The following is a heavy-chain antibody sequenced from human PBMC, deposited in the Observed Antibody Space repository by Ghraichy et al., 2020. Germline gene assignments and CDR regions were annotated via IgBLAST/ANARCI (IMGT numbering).Heavy chain of an antibody. CDR3: AKSNSDLILQYFNWLPTYDY. CDR1: GFTFSTYA. D-gene: IGHD3-9*01. CDR2: ISGSGGST. Sequence: GGSLRLSCAASGFTFSTYAMSWVRQAPGKGLEWVSGISGSGGSTYYADSVKGRFTISRDNSKNTLYVQMNSLRAEDTAIYYCAKSNSDLILQYFNWLPTYDYWGQGTLVTVSS. J-gene: IGHJ4*02. V-gene: IGHV3-23*01.